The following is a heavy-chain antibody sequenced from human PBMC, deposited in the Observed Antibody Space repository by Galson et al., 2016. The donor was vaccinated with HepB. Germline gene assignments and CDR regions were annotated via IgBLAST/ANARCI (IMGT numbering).Heavy chain of an antibody. CDR2: ISGSGGST. Sequence: SLRLSCAASGFTFRTYTMSWVRQAPGKGLEWVSAISGSGGSTYYADSVKGRFTISRDNSKNTLYLQMNSLRAEDTAVYYCAKASSPGYYYGMDVWGQGTTVTVSS. D-gene: IGHD6-13*01. V-gene: IGHV3-23*01. J-gene: IGHJ6*02. CDR1: GFTFRTYT. CDR3: AKASSPGYYYGMDV.